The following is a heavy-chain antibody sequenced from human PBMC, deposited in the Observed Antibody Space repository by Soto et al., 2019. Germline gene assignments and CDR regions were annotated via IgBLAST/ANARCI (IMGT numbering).Heavy chain of an antibody. CDR2: ITSDTNTI. CDR1: GFPFSIYS. CDR3: ARSVEGHFDY. D-gene: IGHD6-19*01. J-gene: IGHJ4*02. Sequence: EVQLVESGGGLVQPGGSLRLTCVASGFPFSIYSTNWVRQAPGKGLEWSSYITSDTNTIKYADSVKGRFTISRDNAKNLVYLQMNSLRDEDTAVYFCARSVEGHFDYWGQGTVVTVSS. V-gene: IGHV3-48*02.